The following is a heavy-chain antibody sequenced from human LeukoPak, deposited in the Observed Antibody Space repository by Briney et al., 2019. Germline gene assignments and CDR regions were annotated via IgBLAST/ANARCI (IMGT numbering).Heavy chain of an antibody. D-gene: IGHD2-21*02. CDR1: GFTFSDYY. V-gene: IGHV3-11*04. CDR2: ISASDSTI. Sequence: GGSLRLSCAASGFTFSDYYMAWIRQAPGKGLEYISHISASDSTIHYGDSVKGRFTIFRDDARNSVYLQMTSLRAEDTATYFCARDCGGHCYSGFDYWGQGALVTVSS. J-gene: IGHJ4*02. CDR3: ARDCGGHCYSGFDY.